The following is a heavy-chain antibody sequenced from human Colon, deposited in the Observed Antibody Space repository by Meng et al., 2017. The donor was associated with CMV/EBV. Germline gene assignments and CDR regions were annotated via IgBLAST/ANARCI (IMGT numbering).Heavy chain of an antibody. V-gene: IGHV3-66*01. CDR1: GFAVTEKS. CDR3: ARARVHSSASDFDY. Sequence: GGSLRLSCSVSGFAVTEKSLTWVRQAPGMGLEWIAVIYSGGSTNYADVAKGRFTISKDKSKNTLYLQMNSLRVEDTAVYYCARARVHSSASDFDYWGRGTLVTVSS. CDR2: IYSGGST. J-gene: IGHJ4*02. D-gene: IGHD6-6*01.